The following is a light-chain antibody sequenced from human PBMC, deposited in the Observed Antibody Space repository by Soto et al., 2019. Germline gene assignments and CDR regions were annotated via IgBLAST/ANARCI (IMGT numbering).Light chain of an antibody. CDR2: QAS. CDR1: QSISNW. J-gene: IGKJ1*01. V-gene: IGKV1-5*03. Sequence: DIQMTQSPSTLSASVGDRVTITCRASQSISNWLVWYQQKPGKAPKLLIYQASSLESGVPSRFSGRGSGTEFTRTINSLQPEDFATYYCQQYNSYSQTFGQGTKVEIK. CDR3: QQYNSYSQT.